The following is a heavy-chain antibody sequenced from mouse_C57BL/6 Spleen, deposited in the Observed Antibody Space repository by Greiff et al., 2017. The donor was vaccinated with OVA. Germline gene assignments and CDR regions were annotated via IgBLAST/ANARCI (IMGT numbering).Heavy chain of an antibody. V-gene: IGHV14-1*01. CDR2: IDPEDGDT. CDR3: TTDYYGSRGFAY. Sequence: VQLQQSGAELVGPGASVKLSCTASGFNIKDYYMHWVKQRPEQGLEWIGRIDPEDGDTEYAPKFQGKATMTADTSSNTAYLQLSSLTSEDTAVYYCTTDYYGSRGFAYWGQGTLVTVSA. D-gene: IGHD1-1*01. CDR1: GFNIKDYY. J-gene: IGHJ3*01.